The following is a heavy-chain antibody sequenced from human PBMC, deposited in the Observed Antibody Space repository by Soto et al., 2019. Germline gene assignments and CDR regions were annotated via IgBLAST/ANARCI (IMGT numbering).Heavy chain of an antibody. Sequence: SETLSLTCTVSGGSVSSGGYYWSWIRQHPGTGLEWIGYIYYSGTTYFNPSLKSRASISLDTSKNEFSLKLTSVTAADTTVYYCARRALPQCINGVCYKDGFWDYWGQGALVTVS. CDR3: ARRALPQCINGVCYKDGFWDY. V-gene: IGHV4-31*03. J-gene: IGHJ4*02. CDR2: IYYSGTT. CDR1: GGSVSSGGYY. D-gene: IGHD2-8*01.